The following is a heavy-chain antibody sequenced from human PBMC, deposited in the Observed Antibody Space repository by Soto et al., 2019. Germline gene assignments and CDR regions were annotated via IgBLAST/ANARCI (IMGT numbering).Heavy chain of an antibody. CDR3: ARVPSRSSWFRFDY. D-gene: IGHD6-13*01. J-gene: IGHJ4*02. CDR1: GGSFSGYY. CDR2: IYYSGST. Sequence: SETLSLTCAVYGGSFSGYYWSWIRQPPGKGLEWIGYIYYSGSTNYNLSLKSRVTISVDTSKNQFSLKLSSVTAADTAVYYCARVPSRSSWFRFDYWGQGTLVTVSS. V-gene: IGHV4-59*01.